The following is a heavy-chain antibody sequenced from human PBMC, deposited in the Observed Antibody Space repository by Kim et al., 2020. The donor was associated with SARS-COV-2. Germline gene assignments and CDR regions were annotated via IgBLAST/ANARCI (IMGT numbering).Heavy chain of an antibody. V-gene: IGHV1-46*01. D-gene: IGHD2-15*01. J-gene: IGHJ4*02. Sequence: ASVKVSCKASGASFPTFFVHWVRQAPGQGLEWLGRVNPNTGGTHYARAFQDRVSVTRDTSTSTVYMDLKSLRSDDTAVYYCARERPDSTYFDYWGQGTLLTVSS. CDR3: ARERPDSTYFDY. CDR2: VNPNTGGT. CDR1: GASFPTFF.